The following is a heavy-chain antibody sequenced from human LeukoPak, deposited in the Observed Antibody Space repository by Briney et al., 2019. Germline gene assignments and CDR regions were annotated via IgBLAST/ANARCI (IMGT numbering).Heavy chain of an antibody. CDR1: GYTFNNYG. Sequence: ASVRVSCKASGYTFNNYGISCVRQAPGQGLEWMGWVSSYNGDTNYAQKFQGRVTMSTDTSTRTAYTELRSLRFDDTATYYCARDWHILTGRNCFDPWGQGTLVTVSS. D-gene: IGHD3-9*01. V-gene: IGHV1-18*01. CDR2: VSSYNGDT. CDR3: ARDWHILTGRNCFDP. J-gene: IGHJ5*02.